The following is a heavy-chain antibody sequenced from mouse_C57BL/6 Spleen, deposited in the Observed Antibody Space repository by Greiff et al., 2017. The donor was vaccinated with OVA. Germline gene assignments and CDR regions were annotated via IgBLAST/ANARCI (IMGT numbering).Heavy chain of an antibody. V-gene: IGHV2-5*01. CDR2: IWRGGST. CDR1: GFLLTSYG. CDR3: AKGDDYDDYAMDY. Sequence: VKLMESGPGLVQPSQSLSITCTVSGFLLTSYGVHWVRQSPGKGLEWLGVIWRGGSTDYNAAFMSRLSITKDNSKSQVFFKMNSLQADDTAIYYCAKGDDYDDYAMDYWGQGTSVTVSS. D-gene: IGHD2-4*01. J-gene: IGHJ4*01.